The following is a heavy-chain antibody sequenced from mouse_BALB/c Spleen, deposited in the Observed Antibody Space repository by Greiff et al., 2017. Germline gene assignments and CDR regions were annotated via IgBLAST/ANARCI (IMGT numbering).Heavy chain of an antibody. J-gene: IGHJ3*01. CDR2: ISSGSSTI. CDR1: GFTFSSFG. V-gene: IGHV5-17*02. Sequence: EVKLVESGGGLVQPGGSRKLSCAASGFTFSSFGMHWVRQAPEKGLEWVAYISSGSSTIYYADTVKGRFTISRDNPKNTLFLQMTSLRSEDTAMYYCARSPHRYDALFAYWGQGTLVTVSA. CDR3: ARSPHRYDALFAY. D-gene: IGHD2-14*01.